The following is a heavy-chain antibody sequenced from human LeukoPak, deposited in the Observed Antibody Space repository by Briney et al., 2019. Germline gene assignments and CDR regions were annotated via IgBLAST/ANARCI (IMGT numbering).Heavy chain of an antibody. Sequence: SVKVSCKASGGTFSSYAISWVRQAPGQGLEWMGGIIPIFGTANYAQKFQGRATITADESTSTAYMELSSLRSEDTAVYYCARAYDFWSGYYFIEFDYWGQGTLVTVSS. CDR3: ARAYDFWSGYYFIEFDY. J-gene: IGHJ4*02. CDR1: GGTFSSYA. V-gene: IGHV1-69*01. D-gene: IGHD3-3*01. CDR2: IIPIFGTA.